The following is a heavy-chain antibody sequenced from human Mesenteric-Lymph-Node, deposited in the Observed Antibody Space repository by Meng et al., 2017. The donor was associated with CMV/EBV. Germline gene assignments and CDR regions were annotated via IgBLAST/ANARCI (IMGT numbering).Heavy chain of an antibody. D-gene: IGHD5-12*01. Sequence: SGFTFSAYYMTWIRQAPGKGLEWVSYISSSGSSIYYADSVKGRFTISRDNAKNSLFLQMNSLRAEDTAVYYCARGRDSAYDLSIYGYWGQGTLVTVSS. CDR3: ARGRDSAYDLSIYGY. J-gene: IGHJ4*02. V-gene: IGHV3-11*01. CDR1: GFTFSAYY. CDR2: ISSSGSSI.